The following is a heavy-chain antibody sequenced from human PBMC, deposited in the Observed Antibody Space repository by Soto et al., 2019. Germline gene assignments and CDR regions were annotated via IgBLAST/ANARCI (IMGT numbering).Heavy chain of an antibody. Sequence: ASVKVSCKASGYTFTSYGISWVRQAPGQGLEWMGWVSTDNGNTHYAQNLQGRVTMTTDTSTSTAYMELRSLRSDDTAVYYCARDSSTMILYYYYGMDVWGQGTTVTVSS. CDR3: ARDSSTMILYYYYGMDV. J-gene: IGHJ6*02. CDR1: GYTFTSYG. D-gene: IGHD3-22*01. V-gene: IGHV1-18*01. CDR2: VSTDNGNT.